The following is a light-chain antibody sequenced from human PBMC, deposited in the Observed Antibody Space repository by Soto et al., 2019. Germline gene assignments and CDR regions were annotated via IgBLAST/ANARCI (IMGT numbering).Light chain of an antibody. CDR2: KMS. J-gene: IGKJ2*01. CDR1: QSISSG. Sequence: DIQMTQSPSTLSASVGDRVTITCRASQSISSGLAWYQQKPGKAPKLLIYKMSSLESGVPSRFSGSGSGTEFTLTISSLQPDDFAPYYCQQYNSYPNTFGQGTKREIK. CDR3: QQYNSYPNT. V-gene: IGKV1-5*03.